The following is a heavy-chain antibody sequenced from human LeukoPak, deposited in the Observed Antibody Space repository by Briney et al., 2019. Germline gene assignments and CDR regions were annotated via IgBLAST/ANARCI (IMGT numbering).Heavy chain of an antibody. V-gene: IGHV4-4*07. Sequence: PSETLSLTCNVSGGSISNYYWSWIRQPAGKGLEWIGRFYARGNTNYNPPLKSRVTMSVDTSKNQLSLKLTSVTAADTAVYYCARERGSADTGFYYYYMDVWGKGTTVTVSS. CDR2: FYARGNT. J-gene: IGHJ6*03. CDR1: GGSISNYY. CDR3: ARERGSADTGFYYYYMDV. D-gene: IGHD6-13*01.